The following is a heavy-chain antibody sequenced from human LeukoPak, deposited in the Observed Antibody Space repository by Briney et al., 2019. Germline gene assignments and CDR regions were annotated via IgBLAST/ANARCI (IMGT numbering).Heavy chain of an antibody. D-gene: IGHD6-19*01. CDR2: IHPGDSET. V-gene: IGHV5-51*01. Sequence: PGESLKISCKASGYSFAYYWIGWVRQMPGKRLEWMGIIHPGDSETRYSPSFRGQVTVSADKFISTAYLQWSSLKDSDTAMYYCARRDSSGRYSFGDYWGRGTLVRVSS. CDR1: GYSFAYYW. CDR3: ARRDSSGRYSFGDY. J-gene: IGHJ4*02.